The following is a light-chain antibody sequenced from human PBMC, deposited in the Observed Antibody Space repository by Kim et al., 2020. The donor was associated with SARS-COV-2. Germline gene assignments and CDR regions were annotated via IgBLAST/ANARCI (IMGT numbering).Light chain of an antibody. CDR1: QTISNNY. Sequence: EIVLTQSPSTLSLSPGEGDTLSCRASQTISNNYFAWYQQKPGQAPRLLIYGASNRATGIPDRFSGSGSGTEFTLPINRLEAEDFAVYFCQQYDSSPITFGQGTRLEIK. CDR2: GAS. J-gene: IGKJ5*01. CDR3: QQYDSSPIT. V-gene: IGKV3-20*01.